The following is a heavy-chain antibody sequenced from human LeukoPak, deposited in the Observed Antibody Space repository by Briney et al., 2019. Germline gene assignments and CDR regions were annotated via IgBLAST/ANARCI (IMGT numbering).Heavy chain of an antibody. CDR1: GCTFSDYY. Sequence: GGSLRLSCAASGCTFSDYYMSWIRQAPGKGLEWVSYISSSGSTIYYADSVKGRFTISRDNAKNSLYLQMNSLRAEDTAVYYCARDYDFWSGYYRYGMDVWGQGTTVTVSS. CDR3: ARDYDFWSGYYRYGMDV. CDR2: ISSSGSTI. V-gene: IGHV3-11*01. J-gene: IGHJ6*02. D-gene: IGHD3-3*01.